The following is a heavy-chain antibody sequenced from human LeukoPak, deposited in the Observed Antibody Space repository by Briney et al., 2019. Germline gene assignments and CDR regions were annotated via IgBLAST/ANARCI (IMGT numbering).Heavy chain of an antibody. V-gene: IGHV1-69*04. CDR3: ARGYYDILTGYYTLSYY. D-gene: IGHD3-9*01. J-gene: IGHJ4*02. Sequence: REASVKVSCKASGGTFSSYAISWVRQAPGQGLEWMGRIIPIRGIANYAHKVQGRVTITADKSTSTPYMELNSLRAEDTAVYYCARGYYDILTGYYTLSYYWGQGTLVTVSS. CDR2: IIPIRGIA. CDR1: GGTFSSYA.